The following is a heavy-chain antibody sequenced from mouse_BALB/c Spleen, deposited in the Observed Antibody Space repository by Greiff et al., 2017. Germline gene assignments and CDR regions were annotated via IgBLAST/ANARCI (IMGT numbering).Heavy chain of an antibody. CDR3: ARARSTMITTGAY. D-gene: IGHD2-4*01. CDR2: ISSGGST. CDR1: GFTFSSYA. V-gene: IGHV5-6-5*01. J-gene: IGHJ3*01. Sequence: EVKLMESGGGLVKPGGSLKLSCAASGFTFSSYAMSWVRQTPEKRLAWVASISSGGSTYYPDSVKGRFTLSRDNARNILYLQMSSLRSEDTAMYYCARARSTMITTGAYWGQGTLVTVSA.